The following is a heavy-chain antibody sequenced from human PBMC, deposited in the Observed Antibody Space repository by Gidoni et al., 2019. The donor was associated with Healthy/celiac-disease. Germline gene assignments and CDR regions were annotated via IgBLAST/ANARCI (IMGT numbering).Heavy chain of an antibody. Sequence: QVQLQESGPGLVKPSQTLSLTCTVSGGSISSGGYYWSWIRQHPGKGLEWIGYIYYSGSTYYNPSLKSRVTISVDTSKNQFSLKLSSVTAADTAVYYCAKGRYDYVWGSENAFDIWGQGTMVTVSS. CDR3: AKGRYDYVWGSENAFDI. J-gene: IGHJ3*02. V-gene: IGHV4-31*03. CDR2: IYYSGST. D-gene: IGHD3-16*01. CDR1: GGSISSGGYY.